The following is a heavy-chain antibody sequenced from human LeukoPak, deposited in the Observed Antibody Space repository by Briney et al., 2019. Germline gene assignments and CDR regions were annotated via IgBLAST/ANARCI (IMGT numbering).Heavy chain of an antibody. V-gene: IGHV4-61*02. CDR2: INSRGST. CDR1: GGSISSSDYF. D-gene: IGHD6-25*01. Sequence: SETLSLTCTASGGSISSSDYFWSWIRQPAGKGLEWIGRINSRGSTNYNPSLKSRVTLSVDTSKNQFSLKLTSVTVADTAVYYCARYRLGWFDPWGQGTLVTASS. J-gene: IGHJ5*02. CDR3: ARYRLGWFDP.